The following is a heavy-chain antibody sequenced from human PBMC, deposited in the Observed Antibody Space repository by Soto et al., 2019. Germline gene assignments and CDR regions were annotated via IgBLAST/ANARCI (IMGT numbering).Heavy chain of an antibody. CDR1: GYTFFTYD. J-gene: IGHJ5*02. CDR2: ISTYSGDT. V-gene: IGHV1-18*01. D-gene: IGHD5-12*01. CDR3: ARHHGPTTSENWFDP. Sequence: QVHLVQSGVEVKTPGASVKVSCQASGYTFFTYDISWVRQAPGQGLEWMGWISTYSGDTKYAQKFQGRVPMTPDTSTTTGYLELRSRRSDDTAVYYCARHHGPTTSENWFDPWGQGTLVTVSS.